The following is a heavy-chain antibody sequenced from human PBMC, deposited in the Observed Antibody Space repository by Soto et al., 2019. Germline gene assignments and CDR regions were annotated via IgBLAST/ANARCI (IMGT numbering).Heavy chain of an antibody. Sequence: GGSLRLSCAASGFTFSSYAMSWVRQAPGKGLEWVSAISGSGGSTYYADSVKGRFTISRDNSKNTLYLQMNSLRAEDTAVYYCAKGLGYCSGGSCYSPYYYYGMDVWGQGTTVTVSS. V-gene: IGHV3-23*01. CDR1: GFTFSSYA. CDR2: ISGSGGST. CDR3: AKGLGYCSGGSCYSPYYYYGMDV. J-gene: IGHJ6*02. D-gene: IGHD2-15*01.